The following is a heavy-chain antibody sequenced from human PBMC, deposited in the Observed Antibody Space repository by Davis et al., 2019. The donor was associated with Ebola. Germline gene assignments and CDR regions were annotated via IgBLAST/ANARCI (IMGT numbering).Heavy chain of an antibody. J-gene: IGHJ4*02. D-gene: IGHD6-19*01. V-gene: IGHV3-30-3*01. CDR1: GFTFSSYA. Sequence: GESLKISCAASGFTFSSYAMHWVRQAPGKGLEWVAVISYDGSNKYYADSVKGRFTISRDNSKNTLYLQMNSLKTEDTAVYYCTTQWLVLFARDYWGQGTLVTVSS. CDR3: TTQWLVLFARDY. CDR2: ISYDGSNK.